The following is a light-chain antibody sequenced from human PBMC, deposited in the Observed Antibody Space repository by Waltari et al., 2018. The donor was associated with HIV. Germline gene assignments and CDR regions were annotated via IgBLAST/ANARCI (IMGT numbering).Light chain of an antibody. J-gene: IGKJ4*01. CDR2: LGS. V-gene: IGKV2-28*01. CDR3: MQALQTPLT. CDR1: QSLLHSNGYNY. Sequence: LSLPVTPGEPASISCRSSQSLLHSNGYNYLDWYLQKPGQSPQLLIYLGSNRASGVPDRFSGSGSGTDYTLKISRVEAEDVGVYYCMQALQTPLTFGGGTKVEIK.